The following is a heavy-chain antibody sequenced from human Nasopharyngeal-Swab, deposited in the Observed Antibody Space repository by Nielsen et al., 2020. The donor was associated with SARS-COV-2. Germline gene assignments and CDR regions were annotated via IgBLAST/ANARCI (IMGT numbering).Heavy chain of an antibody. CDR2: IYWDDDK. CDR1: GFSLGTSGVG. D-gene: IGHD3-16*02. Sequence: SGPTLVKPTQTLTLSFTFSGFSLGTSGVGVGWIRQPPGKALEWLALIYWDDDKRYSPSLKSRLTITKDTSKNQVVLTMTNMDPVDTATCYCAHSLHYDYVWGSYRFVMFRAFDIWGQGTMVTVSS. V-gene: IGHV2-5*02. J-gene: IGHJ3*02. CDR3: AHSLHYDYVWGSYRFVMFRAFDI.